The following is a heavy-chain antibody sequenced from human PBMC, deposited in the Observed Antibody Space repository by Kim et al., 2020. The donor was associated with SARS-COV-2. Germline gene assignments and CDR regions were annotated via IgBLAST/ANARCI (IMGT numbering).Heavy chain of an antibody. D-gene: IGHD4-4*01. Sequence: GGSLRLSCAVSGFTFDDYAMHWVRQVPGKGLEWVSVISGDGGNTYYADSVKGRFTISRDNSKNSLYLQMNSLRTEDTALYYCAKDGVKYNSIWYRHPQLPDYSCYALDVWGQGTTVTVSS. CDR1: GFTFDDYA. J-gene: IGHJ6*02. CDR3: AKDGVKYNSIWYRHPQLPDYSCYALDV. CDR2: ISGDGGNT. V-gene: IGHV3-43*02.